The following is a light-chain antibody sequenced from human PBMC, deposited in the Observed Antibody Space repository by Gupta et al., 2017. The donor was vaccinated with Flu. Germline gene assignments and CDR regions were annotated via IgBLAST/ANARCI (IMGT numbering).Light chain of an antibody. V-gene: IGLV2-14*01. Sequence: QSALTQPASVSGSPGQSITISCTGTSSDVGYYNYVSWYQHHPGNAPKLLIYEVTYRPSGVSHRFSGSKSGNTASLTISGLQAQDEGDYYRNSYTTSSTWVFGGGTKVTVL. J-gene: IGLJ3*02. CDR3: NSYTTSSTWV. CDR2: EVT. CDR1: SSDVGYYNY.